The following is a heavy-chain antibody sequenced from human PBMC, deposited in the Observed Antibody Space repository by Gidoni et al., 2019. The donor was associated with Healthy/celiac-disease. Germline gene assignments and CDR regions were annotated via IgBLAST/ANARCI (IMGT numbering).Heavy chain of an antibody. Sequence: QVQLVQSGAEVKKPGASVKVSCKAYGYTFTSYDLNWVRQATGQGLEWMGWMNPNSGNTGYAQKFQGRVTMTRNTSISTAYMELSSLRSEDTAVYYCASFTMVRGLGWFDPWGQGTLVTVSS. D-gene: IGHD3-10*01. J-gene: IGHJ5*02. CDR2: MNPNSGNT. V-gene: IGHV1-8*01. CDR1: GYTFTSYD. CDR3: ASFTMVRGLGWFDP.